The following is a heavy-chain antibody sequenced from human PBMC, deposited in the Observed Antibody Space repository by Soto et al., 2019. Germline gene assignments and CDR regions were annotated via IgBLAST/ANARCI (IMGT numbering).Heavy chain of an antibody. J-gene: IGHJ6*02. V-gene: IGHV4-4*02. CDR1: GGSISSSNC. CDR3: ARVEGRFYYGMDV. Sequence: QVQLQESGPGLVKPSGTLSLTCAVSGGSISSSNCWSWVRHPPGKGLEWIGEIYHSGSANYNPSLKSRVTLSVDKSKNQFTLKVSSVTAADTAVYYCARVEGRFYYGMDVWGQGTTVTVSS. CDR2: IYHSGSA.